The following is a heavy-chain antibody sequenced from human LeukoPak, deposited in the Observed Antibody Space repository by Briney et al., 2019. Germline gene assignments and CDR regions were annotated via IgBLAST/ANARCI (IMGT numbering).Heavy chain of an antibody. CDR2: MNPNSGNT. Sequence: GASVKVSCKASGYTFTSYDINWVRQATGQGLEWMGWMNPNSGNTGYAQKFQGRVTMTRNTSISTAYMELSSLRSDDTAVYYCARVRGYSGYDSSAFDIWGQGTMVTVSS. V-gene: IGHV1-8*01. CDR3: ARVRGYSGYDSSAFDI. CDR1: GYTFTSYD. D-gene: IGHD5-12*01. J-gene: IGHJ3*02.